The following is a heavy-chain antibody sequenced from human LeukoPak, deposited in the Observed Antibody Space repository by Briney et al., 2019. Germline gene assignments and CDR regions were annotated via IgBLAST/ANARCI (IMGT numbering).Heavy chain of an antibody. Sequence: SETLSLTCTVSGGSISSSIYYWGWIRQPPGKGLEWIGSIYYSGSTYYNPSLKSRVTISVDTSKNQFSLKLSSVTAADTAVYYCARDGVGVRSYWYFDLWGRGTLVAVSS. CDR2: IYYSGST. V-gene: IGHV4-39*07. J-gene: IGHJ2*01. CDR1: GGSISSSIYY. D-gene: IGHD1-26*01. CDR3: ARDGVGVRSYWYFDL.